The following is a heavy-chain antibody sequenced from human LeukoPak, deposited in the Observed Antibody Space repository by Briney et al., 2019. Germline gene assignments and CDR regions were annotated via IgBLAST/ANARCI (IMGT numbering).Heavy chain of an antibody. CDR1: GFTFSSYW. J-gene: IGHJ6*02. CDR2: INSDGSST. Sequence: GGSLRLSCAASGFTFSSYWMHWVRQAPGKGLVWVSRINSDGSSTSYADSVKGRFTISRDNAMNTLYLQMNSLRAEDTAVYYCAMVRGYYYHGLDVWGQGATVTVSS. D-gene: IGHD3-10*01. CDR3: AMVRGYYYHGLDV. V-gene: IGHV3-74*01.